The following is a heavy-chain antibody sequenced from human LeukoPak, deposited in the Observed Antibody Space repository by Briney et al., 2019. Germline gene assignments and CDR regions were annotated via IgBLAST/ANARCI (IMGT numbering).Heavy chain of an antibody. V-gene: IGHV4-59*08. J-gene: IGHJ6*02. CDR3: ARHYYYGMDV. Sequence: PSETLSLTCTVSGGSISSYYWSWIRQPPGKGLEWIGYIYYSGGTNYNPSLKSRVTISVDTSKNQFSLKLSSVTAADTAVYYCARHYYYGMDVWGQGTTVNVSS. CDR2: IYYSGGT. CDR1: GGSISSYY.